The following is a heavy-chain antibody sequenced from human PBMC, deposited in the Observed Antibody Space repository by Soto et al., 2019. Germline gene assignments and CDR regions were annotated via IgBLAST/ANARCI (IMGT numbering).Heavy chain of an antibody. CDR2: IISGGTRV. J-gene: IGHJ6*02. CDR1: GFTFSSDW. CDR3: ARERTSKGGMDI. V-gene: IGHV3-74*01. Sequence: PGGSLRLSCAASGFTFSSDWMNWVRQSPGKGLEWVSRIISGGTRVSYADSVKGPFILTRDNAKNTLYLEMHSLTAADTAVYYCARERTSKGGMDIWGQGTTVTVSS.